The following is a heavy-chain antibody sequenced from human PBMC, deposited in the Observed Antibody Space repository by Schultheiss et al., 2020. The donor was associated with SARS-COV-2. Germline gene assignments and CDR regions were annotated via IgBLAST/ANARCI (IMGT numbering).Heavy chain of an antibody. D-gene: IGHD5-18*01. Sequence: SVKVSCKASGYTFTTYDINWVRQATGQGLEWMGGIIPIFGTANYAQKLQGRVTMTTDTSTSTAYMELRSLRSEDTAVYYCARAVTAMVKDWGQGTLVTVSS. CDR3: ARAVTAMVKD. CDR1: GYTFTTYD. J-gene: IGHJ4*02. V-gene: IGHV1-69*05. CDR2: IIPIFGTA.